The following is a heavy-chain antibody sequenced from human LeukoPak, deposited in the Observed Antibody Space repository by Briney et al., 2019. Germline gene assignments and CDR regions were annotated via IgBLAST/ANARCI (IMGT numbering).Heavy chain of an antibody. CDR1: GFTFSNAW. CDR2: IKSKADGGTT. J-gene: IGHJ4*02. D-gene: IGHD6-13*01. V-gene: IGHV3-15*01. Sequence: GGSLRLSCAASGFTFSNAWMSWVRQPPGKGLEWVGRIKSKADGGTTDYAAPVKGRFTISRDDSKNKLFLQMNSLRADDTAVYYCAKDALVAGGTWFFDSWGQGTLVTVSS. CDR3: AKDALVAGGTWFFDS.